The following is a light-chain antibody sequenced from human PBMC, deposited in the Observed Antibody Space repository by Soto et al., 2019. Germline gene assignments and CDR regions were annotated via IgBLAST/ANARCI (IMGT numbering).Light chain of an antibody. Sequence: DIVMTQSPDSLAVSLGERATINCKSSQSVLHSSNNENYLAWYQQKPGQPPKLLIYWASTRQSGVPDRFSGSGSGKDFTLTISSLRAEDVAVYYCQQYYTTPRTFGPGTKVDIK. V-gene: IGKV4-1*01. CDR1: QSVLHSSNNENY. CDR2: WAS. J-gene: IGKJ3*01. CDR3: QQYYTTPRT.